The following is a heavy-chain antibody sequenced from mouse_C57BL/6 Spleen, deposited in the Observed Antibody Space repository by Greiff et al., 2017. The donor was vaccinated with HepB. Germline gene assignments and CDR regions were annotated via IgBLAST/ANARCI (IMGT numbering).Heavy chain of an antibody. J-gene: IGHJ4*01. Sequence: EVQVVESGGGLVKPGGSLKLSCAASGFTFSSYAMSWVRQTPEKRLEWVATISDGGSYTYYPDNVKGRFTISRDNAKNNLYLQMSHLKSEDTAMYYCANYYGSSYEGHYAMDYWGQGTSVTVSS. D-gene: IGHD1-1*01. CDR3: ANYYGSSYEGHYAMDY. CDR1: GFTFSSYA. V-gene: IGHV5-4*01. CDR2: ISDGGSYT.